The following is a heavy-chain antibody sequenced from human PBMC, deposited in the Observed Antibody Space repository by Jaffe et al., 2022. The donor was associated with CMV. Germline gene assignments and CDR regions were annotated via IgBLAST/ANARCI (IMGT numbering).Heavy chain of an antibody. CDR1: GFSLSTSGVG. CDR3: AHSTRKGLNDYSNYWGKYYFDY. Sequence: QITLKESGPTLVKPTQTLTLTCTFSGFSLSTSGVGVGWIRQPPGKALEWLALIYWNDDKRYSPSLKSRLTITKDTSKNQVVLTMTNMDPVDTATYYCAHSTRKGLNDYSNYWGKYYFDYWGQGTLVTVSS. D-gene: IGHD4-4*01. V-gene: IGHV2-5*01. J-gene: IGHJ4*02. CDR2: IYWNDDK.